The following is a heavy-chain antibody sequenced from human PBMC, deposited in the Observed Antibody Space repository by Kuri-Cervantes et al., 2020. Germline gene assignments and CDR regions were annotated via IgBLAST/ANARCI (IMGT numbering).Heavy chain of an antibody. Sequence: GESLKISCAGSTFTPALHWINWFRQAPGKGLEWVANMGKDGNKESYADSVRGRFTISRDTTKNLVFLQMDSLRAEDTAVYYCEDSSGPWGQGTLVTVSS. D-gene: IGHD3-22*01. J-gene: IGHJ5*02. CDR2: MGKDGNKE. CDR3: EDSSGP. CDR1: TFTPALHW. V-gene: IGHV3-7*01.